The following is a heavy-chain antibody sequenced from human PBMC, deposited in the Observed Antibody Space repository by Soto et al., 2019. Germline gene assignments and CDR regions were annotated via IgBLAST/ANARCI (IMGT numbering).Heavy chain of an antibody. CDR3: ARGITIFGVVIGYYYGMDV. D-gene: IGHD3-3*01. CDR2: INPNSGGT. J-gene: IGHJ6*02. V-gene: IGHV1-2*04. CDR1: GCTFTGYY. Sequence: ASVKVSCRASGCTFTGYYMHWVRQAPGQGLEWMGWINPNSGGTNYAQKFQGWVTMTRDTSISTAYMELSRLRSDDTAVYYCARGITIFGVVIGYYYGMDVWGQGTTVTVSS.